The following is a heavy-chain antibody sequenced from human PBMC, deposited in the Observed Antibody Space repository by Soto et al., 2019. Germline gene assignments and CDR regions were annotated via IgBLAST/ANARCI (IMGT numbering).Heavy chain of an antibody. J-gene: IGHJ4*02. V-gene: IGHV3-30-3*01. CDR1: GFTFSSYV. CDR3: AREVDGSYYVPGPFDY. Sequence: QVQLVESGGGVVQPGRSLRLSCAASGFTFSSYVMHWVRQAPGKGLEWVAVISYDGSNKYYADSVKGRCTISRDKSKNTLNLQMNSLRPEDTAVYYGAREVDGSYYVPGPFDYWGQGTLVTVSS. D-gene: IGHD1-26*01. CDR2: ISYDGSNK.